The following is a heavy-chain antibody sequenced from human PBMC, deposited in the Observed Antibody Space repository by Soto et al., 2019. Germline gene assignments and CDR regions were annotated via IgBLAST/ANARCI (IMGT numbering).Heavy chain of an antibody. Sequence: EVQLVESGGGLVQPGGSLGLSCTASGFTFSDYWMYWVRQVPGKGLVWVSRISGDGSSTNYADSVKGRSTIARDNXXXXXXXXXXXXXVEDTAVYYCVRGSNAWSGMDYWGQGILVTVS. CDR2: ISGDGSST. J-gene: IGHJ4*02. CDR3: VRGSNAWSGMDY. CDR1: GFTFSDYW. V-gene: IGHV3-74*01. D-gene: IGHD3-10*02.